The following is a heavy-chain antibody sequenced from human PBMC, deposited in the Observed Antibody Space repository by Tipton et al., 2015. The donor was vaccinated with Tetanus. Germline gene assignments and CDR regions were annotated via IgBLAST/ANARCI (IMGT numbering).Heavy chain of an antibody. Sequence: TLSLTCSVSGYSITRGSYYWSWIRQPPGKGLEWVGSIYSYNGNTFQNPSLKSRLSMSVDTSKNQVFLNLSSVTAADTAVYYCARDQGGGRVVRLNWFDPWGPGTLVTVSS. V-gene: IGHV4-39*07. CDR1: GYSITRGSYY. CDR2: IYSYNGNT. D-gene: IGHD6-6*01. J-gene: IGHJ5*02. CDR3: ARDQGGGRVVRLNWFDP.